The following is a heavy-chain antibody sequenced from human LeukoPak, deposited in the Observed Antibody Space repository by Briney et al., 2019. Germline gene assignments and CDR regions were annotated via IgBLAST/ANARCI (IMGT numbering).Heavy chain of an antibody. V-gene: IGHV4-39*01. CDR2: IYYSGST. J-gene: IGHJ4*02. D-gene: IGHD3-22*01. CDR3: ARQGRLLLQYYFDY. CDR1: GCSISSSSYY. Sequence: PSETLSLTCTVSGCSISSSSYYWGWIRQPTGQGLEWIGSIYYSGSTYYNPSLKGRVTISVDTSKKQFSLKLSSVTAADTAVYYCARQGRLLLQYYFDYWGQGTLVTVSS.